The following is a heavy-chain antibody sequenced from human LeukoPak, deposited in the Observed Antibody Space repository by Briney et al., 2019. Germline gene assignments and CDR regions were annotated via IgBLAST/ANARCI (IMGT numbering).Heavy chain of an antibody. CDR3: ASGVAGTLYYYYYMDV. CDR2: IYYSGST. J-gene: IGHJ6*03. V-gene: IGHV4-39*01. CDR1: GGSISSSSYY. Sequence: SETLSLTCTVSGGSISSSSYYWGWIRQPPGKGLEWIGSIYYSGSTYYNPSLKSRVTISVDTSKNQLSLKLSSVTAADTAVYYCASGVAGTLYYYYYMDVWGKGTTVTVSS. D-gene: IGHD6-19*01.